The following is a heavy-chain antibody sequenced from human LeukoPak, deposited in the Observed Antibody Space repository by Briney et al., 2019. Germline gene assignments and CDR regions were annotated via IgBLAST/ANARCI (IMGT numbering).Heavy chain of an antibody. J-gene: IGHJ5*01. CDR1: GFSLSSFQ. Sequence: GGSLRLSCAASGFSLSSFQMNWVRQAPGKGLEWISYISDSGTTEYYADSVKGRFTISRDNAKNSLYLQMNSLAGEDTALYYCARDGTTNRYNWFDSWGQGTLVTVSS. CDR2: ISDSGTTE. D-gene: IGHD2-8*01. CDR3: ARDGTTNRYNWFDS. V-gene: IGHV3-48*03.